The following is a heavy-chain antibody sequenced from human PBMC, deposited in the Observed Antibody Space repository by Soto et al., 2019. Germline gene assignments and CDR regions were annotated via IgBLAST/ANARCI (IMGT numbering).Heavy chain of an antibody. J-gene: IGHJ5*02. CDR2: INHSGST. Sequence: KPSETLSLTCAVYGGSFSGYYWSWIRQPPGKGLEWIGEINHSGSTNYNPSLKSRVTISVDTSKNQFSLKLSSVTAADTAVYYCARGRFAPSTAIAAANLDPWGQGTLVTVSS. V-gene: IGHV4-34*01. CDR3: ARGRFAPSTAIAAANLDP. D-gene: IGHD6-13*01. CDR1: GGSFSGYY.